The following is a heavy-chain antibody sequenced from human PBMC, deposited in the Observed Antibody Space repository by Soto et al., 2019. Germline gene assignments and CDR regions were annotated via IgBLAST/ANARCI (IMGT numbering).Heavy chain of an antibody. CDR1: GFTFSDAW. V-gene: IGHV3-15*01. J-gene: IGHJ6*02. Sequence: GGSLRLSCVASGFTFSDAWMTWVRQAPGKGPEWVGRVKSKADGGTSFYADPVKGRFSTSRDDSIDTLYLEMNSLKTEDAAVYYCTTDLYKWNFYGMDVWGQGTTVTVSS. CDR2: VKSKADGGTS. CDR3: TTDLYKWNFYGMDV. D-gene: IGHD1-20*01.